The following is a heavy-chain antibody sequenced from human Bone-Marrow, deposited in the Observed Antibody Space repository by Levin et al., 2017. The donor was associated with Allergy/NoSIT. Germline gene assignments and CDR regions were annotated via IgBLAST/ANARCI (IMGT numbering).Heavy chain of an antibody. V-gene: IGHV3-30*03. CDR2: ISNDGSKK. CDR1: GFTFSKYG. J-gene: IGHJ4*02. D-gene: IGHD5-12*01. Sequence: PGGSLRLSCAASGFTFSKYGNQWVRQAPGKGLEWVAVISNDGSKKYYADSVKGRFTISRDNSADILYLQMDSLRAEDTAVYYCARGKGSEGGYDFSFDLWGQGTLVTVSS. CDR3: ARGKGSEGGYDFSFDL.